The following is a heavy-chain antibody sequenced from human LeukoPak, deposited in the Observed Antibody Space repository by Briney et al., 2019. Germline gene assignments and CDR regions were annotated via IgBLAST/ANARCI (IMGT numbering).Heavy chain of an antibody. J-gene: IGHJ6*03. Sequence: GASVKVSCKASGYTFTGYYMHWVRQAPGQGLEWMGWINPNSDGTNYAQKFQGRVTMTRDTSISTAYMELSRLRSDDTAVYYCARTIVVPAALYYYYYMDVWGKGTTVTVSS. CDR1: GYTFTGYY. CDR2: INPNSDGT. CDR3: ARTIVVPAALYYYYYMDV. V-gene: IGHV1-2*02. D-gene: IGHD2-2*01.